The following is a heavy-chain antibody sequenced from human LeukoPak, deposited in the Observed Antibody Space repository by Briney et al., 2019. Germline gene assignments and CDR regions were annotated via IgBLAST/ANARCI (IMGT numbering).Heavy chain of an antibody. Sequence: GGSLRLSCAASGFTFSSYAMNWVRQAPGKGLEWVSAINGRGDNTYYANSVKGRFTISRDNSKSTLFLQMNSLRAEDTAIYYCAKDRVSPGFNLFDPWGQGTLVTVSS. J-gene: IGHJ5*02. CDR2: INGRGDNT. V-gene: IGHV3-23*01. CDR3: AKDRVSPGFNLFDP. CDR1: GFTFSSYA. D-gene: IGHD2/OR15-2a*01.